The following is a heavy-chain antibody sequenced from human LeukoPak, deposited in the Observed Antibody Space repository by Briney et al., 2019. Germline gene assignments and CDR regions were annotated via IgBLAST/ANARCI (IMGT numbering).Heavy chain of an antibody. CDR3: ARVYCSSTSCYAGWFDP. D-gene: IGHD2-2*01. CDR1: GYTFTSYD. CDR2: MNPNSGNT. J-gene: IGHJ5*02. V-gene: IGHV1-8*03. Sequence: ASVKVSCKASGYTFTSYDINWVRQATGQGLEWMGWMNPNSGNTGYAQKFQGRVTITRNTSISTAYMELSSLRFEDTAVYYCARVYCSSTSCYAGWFDPWGQGTLVTVSS.